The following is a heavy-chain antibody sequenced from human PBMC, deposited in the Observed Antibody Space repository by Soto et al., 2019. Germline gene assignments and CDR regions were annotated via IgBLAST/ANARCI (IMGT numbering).Heavy chain of an antibody. CDR3: SKLTEA. CDR2: ITSSCGGT. V-gene: IGHV3-23*01. D-gene: IGHD3-16*01. J-gene: IGHJ4*02. CDR1: GFTFXAYV. Sequence: XLSCATSGFTFXAYVMSWVRQAPGKGLEWFSSITSSCGGTYYADSVKGRFTVSIDNSKNTVYLQMNSLRDEDTAVYYCSKLTEAWGQGTLVTVSS.